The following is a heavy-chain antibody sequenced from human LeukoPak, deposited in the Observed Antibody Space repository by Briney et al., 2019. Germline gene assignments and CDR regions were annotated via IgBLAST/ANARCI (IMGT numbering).Heavy chain of an antibody. J-gene: IGHJ6*02. CDR1: GFTFSSYG. V-gene: IGHV3-33*01. CDR2: IWYDGSNK. Sequence: PGGSLRLSCAASGFTFSSYGMHWVRQAPGKGLEGVAVIWYDGSNKYYADSVKGRFTISRDNSKNTLYLQMNSLRAEDTAVYYCARDTYDFWSGYEPYYYGMDVWCQGTTVTVSS. CDR3: ARDTYDFWSGYEPYYYGMDV. D-gene: IGHD3-3*01.